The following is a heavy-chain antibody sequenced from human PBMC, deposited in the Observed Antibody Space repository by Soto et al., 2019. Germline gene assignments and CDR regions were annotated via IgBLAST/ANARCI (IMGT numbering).Heavy chain of an antibody. D-gene: IGHD3-22*01. Sequence: PSETLSLTCSVSGYSISGGYYWGWIRQPPGKGLEWIGSVYQSGSTYFKPSLKSRATIAIDTSKHQFFLNLTSVTAADTAVYYCARKPCSYERSGDFLNWFDPWGQGTLVTVSS. V-gene: IGHV4-38-2*01. CDR1: GYSISGGYY. J-gene: IGHJ5*02. CDR2: VYQSGST. CDR3: ARKPCSYERSGDFLNWFDP.